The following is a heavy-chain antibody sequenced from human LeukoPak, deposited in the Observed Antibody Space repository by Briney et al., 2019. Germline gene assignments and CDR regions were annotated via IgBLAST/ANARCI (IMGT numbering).Heavy chain of an antibody. CDR2: ISGSGGST. CDR1: GFTFSSYA. D-gene: IGHD6-19*01. Sequence: PGGSLRLSCAASGFTFSSYAMSWVRQAPGKGLEWVSAISGSGGSTYYADSVKGRFTISRDNSKNTLYLQMKSLRDEETAFYYCAKDNRRHYTSGPNPDSLHWGQGALVTVSS. CDR3: AKDNRRHYTSGPNPDSLH. J-gene: IGHJ4*02. V-gene: IGHV3-23*01.